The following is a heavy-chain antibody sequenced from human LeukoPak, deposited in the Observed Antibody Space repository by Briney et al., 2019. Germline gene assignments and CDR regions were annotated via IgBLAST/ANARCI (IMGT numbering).Heavy chain of an antibody. CDR3: AREGYYDSSGYYYPLYFDY. J-gene: IGHJ4*02. CDR2: IYSGGST. Sequence: PGGSLRLSCAASGFTVSSNYMSWVRQAPGKGLEWVSVIYSGGSTYYADSVKGRFTISRDNSKNTLYLQMNSLRAEDTAAYYCAREGYYDSSGYYYPLYFDYWGQGTLVTVSS. CDR1: GFTVSSNY. V-gene: IGHV3-66*01. D-gene: IGHD3-22*01.